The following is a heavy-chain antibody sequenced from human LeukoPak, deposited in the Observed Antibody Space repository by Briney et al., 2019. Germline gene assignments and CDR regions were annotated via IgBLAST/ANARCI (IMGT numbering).Heavy chain of an antibody. CDR1: GYSISSVYY. D-gene: IGHD2-21*01. CDR3: ARDDRSYCGGDCYSNWFDP. CDR2: IYHSGST. V-gene: IGHV4-38-2*02. J-gene: IGHJ5*02. Sequence: PSETLSLTCTVSGYSISSVYYWGWIRQPPGKGLEWIGRIYHSGSTYYNPSLRGRVTISVDTSKNQFSLKLSSVTAADTAVYYCARDDRSYCGGDCYSNWFDPWGQGTLVTVSS.